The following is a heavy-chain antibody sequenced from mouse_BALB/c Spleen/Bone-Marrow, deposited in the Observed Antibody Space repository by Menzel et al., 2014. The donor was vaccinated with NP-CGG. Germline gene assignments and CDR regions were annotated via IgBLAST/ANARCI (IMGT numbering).Heavy chain of an antibody. Sequence: EVQGVESGGGLVQPGGSLKLSCAASGFDFSRYWMSWVRQAPGKGLEWIGEINPDSSTINYTPSLKDKFIISRDNAKNTLYLQMSKVRSGDTALYYCAHRYDVAMDYWGQGTSVTVSS. CDR2: INPDSSTI. J-gene: IGHJ4*01. CDR3: AHRYDVAMDY. CDR1: GFDFSRYW. V-gene: IGHV4-1*02. D-gene: IGHD2-14*01.